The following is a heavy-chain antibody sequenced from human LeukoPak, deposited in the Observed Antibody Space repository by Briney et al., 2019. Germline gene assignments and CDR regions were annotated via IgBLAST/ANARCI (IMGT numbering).Heavy chain of an antibody. J-gene: IGHJ5*02. CDR3: ARVGYCSGATCEGRDWFDP. CDR2: IKQDGSEK. Sequence: PGGSLRLSCAASGFTFSSYWMSWVRQAPGKGLEWVANIKQDGSEKYYVDSIKGRFTISRDNAKNSLFLQMNSLRVEDTAVYLCARVGYCSGATCEGRDWFDPWGQGTLVTVSS. V-gene: IGHV3-7*04. D-gene: IGHD2-15*01. CDR1: GFTFSSYW.